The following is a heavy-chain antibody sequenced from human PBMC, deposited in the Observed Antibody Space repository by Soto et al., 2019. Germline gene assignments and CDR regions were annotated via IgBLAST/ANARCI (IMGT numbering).Heavy chain of an antibody. V-gene: IGHV4-59*01. Sequence: SETLSLTCIVSGGSISSYYWSWIRQPPGKGLEWIGYIYYSGSTNYNPSLKSRVTISVDTSKNQFSLKLSSVTAADTAVYYCARGMTTVTTADYWGQGTLVTVSS. CDR2: IYYSGST. J-gene: IGHJ4*02. CDR1: GGSISSYY. CDR3: ARGMTTVTTADY. D-gene: IGHD4-17*01.